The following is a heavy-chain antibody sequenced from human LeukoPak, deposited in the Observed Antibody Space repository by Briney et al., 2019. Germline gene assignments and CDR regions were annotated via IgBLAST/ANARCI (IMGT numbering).Heavy chain of an antibody. V-gene: IGHV1-24*01. CDR3: ATRKIAARRAFDI. J-gene: IGHJ3*02. D-gene: IGHD6-6*01. CDR1: GYTLTELS. CDR2: FDPEDGET. Sequence: ASVKVSCKVSGYTLTELSMHWVRQAPGKGLEWMGGFDPEDGETIYAQKFRGRVTMTEDTSTDTAYMELSSLRSEDTAVYYCATRKIAARRAFDIWGQGTMVTVSS.